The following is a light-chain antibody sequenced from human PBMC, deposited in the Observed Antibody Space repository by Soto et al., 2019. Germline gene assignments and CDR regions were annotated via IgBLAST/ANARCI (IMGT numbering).Light chain of an antibody. Sequence: EIVLTQSPATLSLSPGERATLSCRASQSVNSFLAWYQQKPGQAPRLLIYDASNWATGTPARFSGSGSGTDYTLTISSLEPEDCAVYYCQQRSNRPITFGQGTRLEIK. CDR2: DAS. CDR3: QQRSNRPIT. V-gene: IGKV3-11*01. J-gene: IGKJ5*01. CDR1: QSVNSF.